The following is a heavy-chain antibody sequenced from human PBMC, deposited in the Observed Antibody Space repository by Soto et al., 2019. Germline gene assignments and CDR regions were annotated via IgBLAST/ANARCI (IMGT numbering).Heavy chain of an antibody. V-gene: IGHV4-39*07. Sequence: PSETLSLTCTVSGVSVSTNTQYWGWIRQSPGKGLEWIGSIYYGGRTYYNPSLKSRVTISVDTSKNQFSLKLSSVTAADTAVYYCARVGDILTGYYYYFDYWGQGTLVTVSS. CDR3: ARVGDILTGYYYYFDY. CDR1: GVSVSTNTQY. CDR2: IYYGGRT. J-gene: IGHJ4*02. D-gene: IGHD3-9*01.